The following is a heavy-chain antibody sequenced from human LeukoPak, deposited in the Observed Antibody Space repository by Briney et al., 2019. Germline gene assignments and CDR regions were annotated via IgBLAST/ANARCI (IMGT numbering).Heavy chain of an antibody. V-gene: IGHV3-23*01. J-gene: IGHJ4*02. CDR3: AKSTGSYRYPFDY. Sequence: GGTLRLSCAASGFTFSSYGMSWVRQAPGKGLEWVSAISGSGGSTYYADSVKGRFTISRDNSKNTLYLQMNSLRAEDTAVYYCAKSTGSYRYPFDYWGQGTLVTVSS. D-gene: IGHD3-16*02. CDR1: GFTFSSYG. CDR2: ISGSGGST.